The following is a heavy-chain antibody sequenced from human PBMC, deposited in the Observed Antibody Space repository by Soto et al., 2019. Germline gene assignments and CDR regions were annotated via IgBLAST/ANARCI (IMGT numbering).Heavy chain of an antibody. CDR1: GGSISSGGYY. J-gene: IGHJ4*02. D-gene: IGHD3-10*01. V-gene: IGHV4-31*03. CDR3: ARVPRGYGSGSLSDY. CDR2: IYYSGST. Sequence: TLSLTCTVSGGSISSGGYYWSWIRQHPGKGLEWIGYIYYSGSTYYNPSLKSRVTISVDTSKNQSSLKLSSVPAADTAVYYCARVPRGYGSGSLSDYWGQGTLVTVSS.